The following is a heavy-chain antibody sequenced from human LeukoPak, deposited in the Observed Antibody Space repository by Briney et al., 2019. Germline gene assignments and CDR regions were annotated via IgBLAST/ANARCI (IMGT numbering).Heavy chain of an antibody. V-gene: IGHV3-74*01. CDR3: ATGTMIAPAPDI. Sequence: GGSLRLSCAASGFTFSSYWMHWVRQAPGKGLVWVSRINTDGSSTSYADSVKGRFTISRDNAKNTLYLQMNSLRAEDTAVYYCATGTMIAPAPDIWGQGTMVTVSS. J-gene: IGHJ3*02. CDR2: INTDGSST. CDR1: GFTFSSYW. D-gene: IGHD3-22*01.